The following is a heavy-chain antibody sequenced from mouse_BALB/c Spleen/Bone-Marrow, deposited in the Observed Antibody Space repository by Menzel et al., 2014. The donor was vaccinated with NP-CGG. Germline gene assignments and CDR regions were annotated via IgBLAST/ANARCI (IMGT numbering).Heavy chain of an antibody. V-gene: IGHV3-1*02. Sequence: EVHLVESGPDLVKPSQSLSLTCTVTGYSITSGYSWHWIRPFPGNKLEWMGYIHYSGSTYYNPSLKSRISITRDTSKNQFFLQLNSVTTEDTATYYCARRGSSSYWYFDVWGAGTTVTVSS. CDR3: ARRGSSSYWYFDV. D-gene: IGHD1-1*01. CDR1: GYSITSGYS. CDR2: IHYSGST. J-gene: IGHJ1*01.